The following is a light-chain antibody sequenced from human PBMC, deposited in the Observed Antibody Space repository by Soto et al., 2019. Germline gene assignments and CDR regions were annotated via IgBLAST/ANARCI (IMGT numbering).Light chain of an antibody. CDR3: QQYGRSPMFT. J-gene: IGKJ2*01. CDR2: GAS. V-gene: IGKV3-20*01. CDR1: QSVSSNY. Sequence: EIVLTQSPGTLSLSPGERATLSCRASQSVSSNYLAWYQQKPGQAPRLLIYGASRGAAGIPDRFIGCGSGTDFTLTSNRLEPEDFAVYFCQQYGRSPMFTFGQGTKLEIK.